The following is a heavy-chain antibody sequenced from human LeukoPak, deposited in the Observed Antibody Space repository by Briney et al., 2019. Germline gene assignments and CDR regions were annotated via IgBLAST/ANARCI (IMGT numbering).Heavy chain of an antibody. Sequence: ASVKVSCKASGYTFTSYDINWVRQATGQGLEWMGWMNPNSGNTGYAQKFQGRVTMTRNTSISTAYMELSSLRSEDTAVYYCARAYYYGSGSYLPDNWFDPWGQGTLVTVSS. D-gene: IGHD3-10*01. CDR2: MNPNSGNT. CDR1: GYTFTSYD. V-gene: IGHV1-8*01. J-gene: IGHJ5*02. CDR3: ARAYYYGSGSYLPDNWFDP.